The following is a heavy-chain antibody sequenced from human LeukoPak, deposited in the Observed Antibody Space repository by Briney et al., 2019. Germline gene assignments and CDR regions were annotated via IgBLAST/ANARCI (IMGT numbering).Heavy chain of an antibody. Sequence: GGSLRLSCAASGFTFSSYGMSWVRQAPGKGLEWVSAISGSGGSTYYADSVKGRFTISRDNSKNTLYLQMNSLRAEDTAVYYCARNPPGVTESCDYWGQGTLVTVSS. D-gene: IGHD4-23*01. CDR1: GFTFSSYG. V-gene: IGHV3-23*01. J-gene: IGHJ4*02. CDR2: ISGSGGST. CDR3: ARNPPGVTESCDY.